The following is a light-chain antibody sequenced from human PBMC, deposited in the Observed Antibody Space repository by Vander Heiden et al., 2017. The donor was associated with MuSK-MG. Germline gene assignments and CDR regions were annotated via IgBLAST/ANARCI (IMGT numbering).Light chain of an antibody. CDR3: QQRSNWPPGLT. V-gene: IGKV3-11*01. CDR1: QSVSSY. CDR2: DAS. J-gene: IGKJ4*01. Sequence: EIVLKQSPATLSLSPGERAPLSCRASQSVSSYLAWYHQKPGQAPRLLIDDASNRATGIPARFSGSGSGTDFTLTISSIEPEDFAVYYCQQRSNWPPGLTFGGGTKVEIK.